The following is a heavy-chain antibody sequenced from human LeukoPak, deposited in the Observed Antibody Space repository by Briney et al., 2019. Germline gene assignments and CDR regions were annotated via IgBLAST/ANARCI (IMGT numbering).Heavy chain of an antibody. CDR2: INHSGST. D-gene: IGHD3-10*01. CDR3: ARGGHHYYGSGSYNWIDP. V-gene: IGHV4-34*01. J-gene: IGHJ5*02. Sequence: SETLSLTCAVYGGSFSGYYWSWIRQPPGKGLEWIGEINHSGSTNYNPSLKSRVTISVDTSKNQFSLKLSSVTAADTAVYYCARGGHHYYGSGSYNWIDPWGQGTLVTVSS. CDR1: GGSFSGYY.